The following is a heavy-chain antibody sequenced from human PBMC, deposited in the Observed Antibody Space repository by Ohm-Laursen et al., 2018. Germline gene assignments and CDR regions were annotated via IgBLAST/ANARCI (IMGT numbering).Heavy chain of an antibody. CDR2: ISYDGSNK. CDR3: AKSVVYYDFWSGHSA. CDR1: GFTFSSYG. D-gene: IGHD3-3*01. Sequence: SLRLSCAASGFTFSSYGMHWVRQAPGKGLEWVAVISYDGSNKYYADSVKGRFTISRDNSKNTLYLQMNSLRAEDTAVYYCAKSVVYYDFWSGHSAWGQGTLVTVSS. J-gene: IGHJ5*02. V-gene: IGHV3-30*18.